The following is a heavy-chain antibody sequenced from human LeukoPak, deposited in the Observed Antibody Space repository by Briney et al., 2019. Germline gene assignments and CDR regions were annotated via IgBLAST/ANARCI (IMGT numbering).Heavy chain of an antibody. Sequence: GGSLRLSCAASRFTFSSYAMHWVRQAPGKGLEWVAVISYDGSNKYYADSVKGRFTISRDNSKNTLYLQMNSLRAEDTAVYYCATRRDYWGQGTLVTVSS. V-gene: IGHV3-30*01. CDR2: ISYDGSNK. CDR3: ATRRDY. CDR1: RFTFSSYA. J-gene: IGHJ4*02.